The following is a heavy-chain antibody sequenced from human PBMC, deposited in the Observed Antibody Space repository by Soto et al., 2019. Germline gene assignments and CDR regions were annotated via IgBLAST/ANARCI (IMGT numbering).Heavy chain of an antibody. CDR2: ISYDGSNK. D-gene: IGHD7-27*01. CDR3: ARDPGLTGDAFDI. V-gene: IGHV3-30*03. Sequence: GGSLRLSCAASGFIFSDYWIHWVRQAPGKGLEWVAVISYDGSNKYYADSVKGRFTISRDNSKNTLYLQMNSLRAEDTAVYYCARDPGLTGDAFDIWGQGTMVTVSS. J-gene: IGHJ3*02. CDR1: GFIFSDYW.